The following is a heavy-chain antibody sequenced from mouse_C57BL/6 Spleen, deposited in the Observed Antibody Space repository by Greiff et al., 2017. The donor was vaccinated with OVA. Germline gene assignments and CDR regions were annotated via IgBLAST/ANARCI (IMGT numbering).Heavy chain of an antibody. CDR1: GFNIKDYY. CDR3: APLYGSSTWFAY. V-gene: IGHV14-2*01. Sequence: EVQLVESGAELVKPGASVKLSCTASGFNIKDYYMHWVKQRTEQGLEWIGRIDPEDGETKYAPKFQGKATITADTSSNTAYLQLSSLTSEDTAVYYCAPLYGSSTWFAYWGQGTLVTVSA. D-gene: IGHD1-1*01. CDR2: IDPEDGET. J-gene: IGHJ3*01.